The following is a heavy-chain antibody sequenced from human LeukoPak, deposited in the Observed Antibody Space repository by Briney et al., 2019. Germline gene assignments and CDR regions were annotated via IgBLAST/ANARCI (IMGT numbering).Heavy chain of an antibody. V-gene: IGHV4-39*07. CDR3: ARTGYCSITTCPDAFNI. CDR2: IFYRGST. CDR1: GGSSTSSSYY. D-gene: IGHD2-2*01. J-gene: IGHJ3*02. Sequence: SETLSLTCTVSGGSSTSSSYYWGWIRQPPGKGLEWIGSIFYRGSTYYNPSLRSRVTISLDTSKNQFSLKLSAVTAADTAVYYCARTGYCSITTCPDAFNIWGQGTKVTVSS.